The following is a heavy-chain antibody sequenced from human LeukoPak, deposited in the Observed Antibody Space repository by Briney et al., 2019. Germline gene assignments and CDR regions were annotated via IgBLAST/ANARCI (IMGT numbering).Heavy chain of an antibody. J-gene: IGHJ4*02. Sequence: ASDKVSCKASAYTFTSYGVSRVRQAPRQGLKTMGWISAYNGKTNYAQKRQGGVTMTTDTSTSTADRELRSLRSDDTAVYYCARIPTSGYDLGPVFDYWGQGALVTVSS. D-gene: IGHD5-12*01. CDR2: ISAYNGKT. CDR1: AYTFTSYG. V-gene: IGHV1-18*01. CDR3: ARIPTSGYDLGPVFDY.